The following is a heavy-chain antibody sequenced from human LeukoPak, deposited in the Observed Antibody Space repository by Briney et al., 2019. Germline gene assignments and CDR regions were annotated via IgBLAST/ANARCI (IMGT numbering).Heavy chain of an antibody. CDR2: IYTSGST. CDR3: ARDQGKNYYDSSGYYSLPADY. Sequence: SETLSLTCTVSGGSISSYYWSWIRQPAGKGLEWIGRIYTSGSTNYNPSLKSRVTMSVDTSKNQFSLKLSSVTAADTAVYYCARDQGKNYYDSSGYYSLPADYWGQGTLVTVSS. V-gene: IGHV4-4*07. J-gene: IGHJ4*02. CDR1: GGSISSYY. D-gene: IGHD3-22*01.